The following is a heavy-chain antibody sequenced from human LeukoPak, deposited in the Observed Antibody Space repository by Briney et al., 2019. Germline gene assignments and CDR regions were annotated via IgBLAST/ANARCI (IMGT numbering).Heavy chain of an antibody. V-gene: IGHV3-33*01. CDR3: ARSEGYYDILTGYYYYYGMDV. J-gene: IGHJ6*04. CDR2: IWYDGSNK. D-gene: IGHD3-9*01. CDR1: GFTFSSYG. Sequence: GGSLRLSCAASGFTFSSYGMHWVRQAPGKGLEWVAVIWYDGSNKYHADSVKGRFTISRDNSKNTLYLQMNSLRAEDTAVYYRARSEGYYDILTGYYYYYGMDVWGKGTTVTVSS.